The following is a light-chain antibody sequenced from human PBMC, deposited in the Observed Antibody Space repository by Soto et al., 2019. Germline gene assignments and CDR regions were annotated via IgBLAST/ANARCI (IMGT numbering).Light chain of an antibody. V-gene: IGLV2-23*02. J-gene: IGLJ1*01. Sequence: VLTQPASVSGSPGQSITISCTGTSSDVGSYNLVSWYQQHPGKAPKLMIYEVSKRPSGVSNRFSGSKSGNTASLTISGLQAEDEADYYCCSYAGSSTPTVFGTGTKVTVL. CDR2: EVS. CDR1: SSDVGSYNL. CDR3: CSYAGSSTPTV.